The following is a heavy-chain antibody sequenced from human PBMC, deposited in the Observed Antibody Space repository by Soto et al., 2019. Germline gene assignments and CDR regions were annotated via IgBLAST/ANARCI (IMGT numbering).Heavy chain of an antibody. J-gene: IGHJ4*02. CDR3: ATLGGRDIVVVVAAVY. V-gene: IGHV3-23*01. Sequence: EVQLLESGGGLVQPGGSLRLSCAASGFTFSSYAMSWVRQAPGKGLEWVSAISGSGGSTYYADSVKGRFTISRDNSKNTLYLKMNSLRAEDTAVYYCATLGGRDIVVVVAAVYWGQGTLVTVSS. D-gene: IGHD2-15*01. CDR2: ISGSGGST. CDR1: GFTFSSYA.